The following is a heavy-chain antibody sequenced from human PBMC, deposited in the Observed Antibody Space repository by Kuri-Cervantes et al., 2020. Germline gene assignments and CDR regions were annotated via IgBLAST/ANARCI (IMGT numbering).Heavy chain of an antibody. CDR2: NFWVDNE. D-gene: IGHD3/OR15-3a*01. CDR1: GFSLNTPGVG. J-gene: IGHJ5*02. CDR3: ARVYWTYLFDP. V-gene: IGHV2-5*02. Sequence: SGPTLVKPTQTLTLTCTFSGFSLNTPGVGVAWIRQPPGKALEWLAINFWVDNERYSPSLKSRLTITQDASKNQVVLTMTNMDPADTGTYYCARVYWTYLFDPWGQGTLVTVSS.